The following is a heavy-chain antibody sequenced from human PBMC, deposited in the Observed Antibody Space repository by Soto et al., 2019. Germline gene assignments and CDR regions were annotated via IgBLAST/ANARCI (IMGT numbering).Heavy chain of an antibody. CDR3: ARWWSGSRQGFDP. V-gene: IGHV4-31*03. Sequence: QVQLQESGPGLVKPSQTLSLTCTVSGGSISSGDYYWSWIRQHPGKGLEWIGYIYYSGSTYYNPSLQSRVTISVDTSKNQCSLKLSSVTAADTAVYYCARWWSGSRQGFDPWGQGTLVTVSS. D-gene: IGHD3-3*01. CDR1: GGSISSGDYY. CDR2: IYYSGST. J-gene: IGHJ5*02.